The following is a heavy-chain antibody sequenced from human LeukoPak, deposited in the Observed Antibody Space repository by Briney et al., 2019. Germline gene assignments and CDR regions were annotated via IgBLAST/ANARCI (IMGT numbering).Heavy chain of an antibody. D-gene: IGHD3-10*01. V-gene: IGHV1-2*02. CDR3: ARVARAAKE. CDR2: INPNSGGT. CDR1: GGTFSSYT. J-gene: IGHJ4*02. Sequence: ASVKVSCKASGGTFSSYTISWVRQAPGQGLEWMGWINPNSGGTNYAQKFQGRVTMTRDTSISTAYMELSRLRSDDTAVYYCARVARAAKEWGQGTLVTVSS.